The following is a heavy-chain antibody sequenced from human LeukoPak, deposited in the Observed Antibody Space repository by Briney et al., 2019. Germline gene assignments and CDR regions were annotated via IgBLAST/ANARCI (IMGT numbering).Heavy chain of an antibody. J-gene: IGHJ4*02. CDR1: GFTFSSYS. Sequence: QTGGSLRLSCAASGFTFSSYSMNWVRQAPGKGLEWVSHITASGTAMFYADSVKGRFTISRDNAKNSLNLQMNSLRDEDTAVYYCASSGSYRFDYWGQGTLVTVSS. V-gene: IGHV3-48*02. D-gene: IGHD1-26*01. CDR2: ITASGTAM. CDR3: ASSGSYRFDY.